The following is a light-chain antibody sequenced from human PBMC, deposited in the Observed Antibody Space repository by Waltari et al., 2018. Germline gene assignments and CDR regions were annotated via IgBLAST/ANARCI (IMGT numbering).Light chain of an antibody. CDR1: SSDVGGYNY. CDR3: SSYISSSTLEL. J-gene: IGLJ2*01. V-gene: IGLV2-14*03. Sequence: QSALTQPASVSGSPGQSITISCTGTSSDVGGYNYVSWYQQHPGKAPKLMIYDVSNRPSGCYNRFSGSKAGNTASLTISGLQAEDEADYYCSSYISSSTLELFGGGTSLTVL. CDR2: DVS.